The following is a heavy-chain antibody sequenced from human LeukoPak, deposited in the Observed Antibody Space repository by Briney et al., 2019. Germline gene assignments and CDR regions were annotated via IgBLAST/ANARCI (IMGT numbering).Heavy chain of an antibody. Sequence: GESLKISCKGSGYSFTSYWIGWVRQMPGKGLEWMGIIDRGDSNTRYSPSFQGQVTISADKSISTAYLQWSSLKASDTAMYYCARPARGLLRYFDWFYWGQGTLVTVSS. CDR2: IDRGDSNT. D-gene: IGHD3-9*01. CDR3: ARPARGLLRYFDWFY. J-gene: IGHJ4*02. V-gene: IGHV5-51*01. CDR1: GYSFTSYW.